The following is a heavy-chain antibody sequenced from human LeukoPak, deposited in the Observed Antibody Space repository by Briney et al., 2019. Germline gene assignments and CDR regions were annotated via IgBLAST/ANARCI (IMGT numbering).Heavy chain of an antibody. J-gene: IGHJ4*02. CDR3: ATPAEDPGWFGELTYFDY. Sequence: GESLKISCKGSGHSFTSYWIGWVRQMPGKGLEWMGIIYTGDSDTRYSPSFQGQVTISADKSISTAYLQWSSLRSEDTAVYYCATPAEDPGWFGELTYFDYWGQGTLVTVSS. CDR2: IYTGDSDT. CDR1: GHSFTSYW. D-gene: IGHD3-10*01. V-gene: IGHV5-51*01.